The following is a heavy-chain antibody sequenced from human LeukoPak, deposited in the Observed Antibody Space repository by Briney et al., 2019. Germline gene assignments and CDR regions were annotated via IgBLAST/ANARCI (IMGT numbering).Heavy chain of an antibody. CDR2: ISGSGGST. J-gene: IGHJ4*02. D-gene: IGHD1-26*01. Sequence: GGSLRLSCAASGFTFSSYAMSWVRQAPGKGLEWVSAISGSGGSTYYADSVKGRFTISRDNAKNTLYLQMNSLRVEDTAVYYCARVWDKADYWGQGTLVTVSS. V-gene: IGHV3-23*01. CDR1: GFTFSSYA. CDR3: ARVWDKADY.